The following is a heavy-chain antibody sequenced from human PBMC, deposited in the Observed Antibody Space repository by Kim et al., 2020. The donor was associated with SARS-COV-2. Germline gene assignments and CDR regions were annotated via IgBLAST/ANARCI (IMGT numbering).Heavy chain of an antibody. CDR1: GDSITSSHYY. CDR2: IYSSGTT. Sequence: SETLSLTCTVSGDSITSSHYYWAWVRQPPGKGLEWIGSIYSSGTTYYSPSLKGRVTIFLDTSNNQFSLKLSSVSASDTALYYCARHPQSPNFSWGQGTLVTVSS. J-gene: IGHJ5*02. CDR3: ARHPQSPNFS. V-gene: IGHV4-39*01.